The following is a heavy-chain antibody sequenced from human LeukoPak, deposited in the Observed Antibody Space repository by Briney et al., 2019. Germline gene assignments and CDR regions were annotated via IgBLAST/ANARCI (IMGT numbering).Heavy chain of an antibody. CDR2: IIPILGIA. D-gene: IGHD3-22*01. CDR1: GGTFSSYA. Sequence: SVKVSCKASGGTFSSYAISWVRQAPGQGLEWMGRIIPILGIANYAQKFQGRVTITADKSTSTAYTELSSLRSEDTAVYYCARGPRGYSWFDPWGQGTLVTVSS. CDR3: ARGPRGYSWFDP. J-gene: IGHJ5*02. V-gene: IGHV1-69*04.